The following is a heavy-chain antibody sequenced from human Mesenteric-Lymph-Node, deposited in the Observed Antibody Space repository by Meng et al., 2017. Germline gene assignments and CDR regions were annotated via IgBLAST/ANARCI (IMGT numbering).Heavy chain of an antibody. CDR1: GFTFSSNG. V-gene: IGHV3-33*01. J-gene: IGHJ4*02. Sequence: QVQLVESGGGVVQPGRSLRLSCAASGFTFSSNGMHWCRQAPGKGLEWVAVIWNDGSNKYYADSVKGRFAISRDNSKNTLYLQMNSLRAEDTAVYYCARDLRNFDYWGQGTLVTVSS. CDR3: ARDLRNFDY. CDR2: IWNDGSNK.